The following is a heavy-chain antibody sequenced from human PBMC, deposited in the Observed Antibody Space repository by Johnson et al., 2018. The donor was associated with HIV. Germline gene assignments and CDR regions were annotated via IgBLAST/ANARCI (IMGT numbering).Heavy chain of an antibody. CDR2: IYSGGST. D-gene: IGHD1-26*01. V-gene: IGHV3-53*02. Sequence: VQLVETGGGLIQPGGSLRLSCAASGFTVSSNYMNWVRQAPGKGLEWVSVIYSGGSTYYADSVKGRFTIPRDNSKNTLYLQMNSLRAEDTAVYYCAREGYSGSPNGRGAFDIWGQGTMVTVSS. J-gene: IGHJ3*02. CDR3: AREGYSGSPNGRGAFDI. CDR1: GFTVSSNY.